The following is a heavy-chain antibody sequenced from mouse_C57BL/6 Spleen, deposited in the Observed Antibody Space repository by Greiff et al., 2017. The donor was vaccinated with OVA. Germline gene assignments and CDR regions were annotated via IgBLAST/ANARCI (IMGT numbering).Heavy chain of an antibody. CDR2: IRPNSGST. D-gene: IGHD2-4*01. J-gene: IGHJ4*01. CDR1: GYTFTSYW. V-gene: IGHV1-64*01. CDR3: ARSAIYYDHYYAMDY. Sequence: QVQLQQPGAELVKPGASVKLSCKASGYTFTSYWMHWVKQRPGQGLEWIGMIRPNSGSTNYNEKFKSKATLTVDKSSSTAYMQLSSLTSEDSAVYYCARSAIYYDHYYAMDYWGQGTSVTVSS.